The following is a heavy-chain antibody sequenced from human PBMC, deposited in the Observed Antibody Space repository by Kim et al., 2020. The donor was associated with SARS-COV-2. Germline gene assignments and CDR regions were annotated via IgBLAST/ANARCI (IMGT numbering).Heavy chain of an antibody. V-gene: IGHV1-2*06. J-gene: IGHJ6*02. Sequence: ASVKVSCKASGYTFTGYYMHWVRQAPGQGLEWMGRINPNSGGTNYAQKFQGRVTMTRDTSISTAYMELSRLRSDDTAVYYCARCDLEDYYYGMDVWGQGTTVTDSS. D-gene: IGHD2-21*02. CDR1: GYTFTGYY. CDR3: ARCDLEDYYYGMDV. CDR2: INPNSGGT.